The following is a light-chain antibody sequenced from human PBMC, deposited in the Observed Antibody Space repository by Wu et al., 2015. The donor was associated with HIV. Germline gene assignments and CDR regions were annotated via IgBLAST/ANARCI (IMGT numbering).Light chain of an antibody. CDR1: QSVSSSY. CDR2: GAS. CDR3: QQYGSSWT. Sequence: EVVLTQSPGTLSLSPGERATLSCRASQSVSSSYLAWYQQKPGQGPRLLIYGASSRATGIPDRFSGSGSGTDFTLTIGRLEPEDFAVYYCQQYGSSWTFGQGTKVEVK. V-gene: IGKV3-20*01. J-gene: IGKJ1*01.